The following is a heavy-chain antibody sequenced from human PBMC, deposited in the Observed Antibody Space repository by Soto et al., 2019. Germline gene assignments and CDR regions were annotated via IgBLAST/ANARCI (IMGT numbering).Heavy chain of an antibody. Sequence: QVQLVQSGAEVKKPGSSVKVSCKASGGTFSSYAISWVRQAPGQGLEWMGGIIPIFGTANYAQKFQGRVTITADESTSTAYMELSSLRSEDTAVYYCARDGAKHSGDEGDYYYYGMDVWGQGPTVTVSS. V-gene: IGHV1-69*01. D-gene: IGHD5-12*01. CDR1: GGTFSSYA. CDR2: IIPIFGTA. J-gene: IGHJ6*02. CDR3: ARDGAKHSGDEGDYYYYGMDV.